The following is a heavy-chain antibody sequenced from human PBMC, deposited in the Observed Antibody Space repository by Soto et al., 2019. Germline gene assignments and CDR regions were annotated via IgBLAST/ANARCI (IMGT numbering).Heavy chain of an antibody. Sequence: XTLSLTCTVSGGSVTSYYWTWIRQPAGKGLEWIGRVYSSGGTHYNPSLKSRVTISLDTSKNQFSLRMLSVTDSDTAVYFCARGQRFSDWFDPWGQGTLGTVS. CDR2: VYSSGGT. D-gene: IGHD3-3*01. J-gene: IGHJ5*02. V-gene: IGHV4-4*07. CDR3: ARGQRFSDWFDP. CDR1: GGSVTSYY.